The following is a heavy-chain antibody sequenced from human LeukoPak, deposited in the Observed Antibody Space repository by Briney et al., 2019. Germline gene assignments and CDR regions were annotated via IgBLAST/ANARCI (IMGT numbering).Heavy chain of an antibody. CDR3: AGAPGTQYSGSYYFYYYYGMDV. Sequence: SETLSLTCTVSGGSISSYYWSWIRQPPGKGLEWIGYIYYSGSTNYNPSLKSRVTISVDTSKNQFSLKLSSVTAADTAVYYCAGAPGTQYSGSYYFYYYYGMDVWGQGTTVTVSS. D-gene: IGHD1-26*01. J-gene: IGHJ6*02. CDR2: IYYSGST. CDR1: GGSISSYY. V-gene: IGHV4-59*01.